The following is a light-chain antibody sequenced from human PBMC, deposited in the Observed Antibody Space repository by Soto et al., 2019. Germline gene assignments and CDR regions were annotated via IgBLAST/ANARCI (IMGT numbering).Light chain of an antibody. CDR2: GAS. CDR3: LQHTTFPWT. CDR1: QDIRDD. J-gene: IGKJ1*01. Sequence: DIQMTQSPSSLSASVGDRVTITCRASQDIRDDLGWYQQKPGKAPQRLIFGASSLQSGVPSRFSGSGSGTEFSLTISILQPEDFATYYCLQHTTFPWTFGQGTKVEVK. V-gene: IGKV1-17*01.